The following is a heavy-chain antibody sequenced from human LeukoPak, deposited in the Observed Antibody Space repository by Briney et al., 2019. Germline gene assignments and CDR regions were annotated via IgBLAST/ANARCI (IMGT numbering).Heavy chain of an antibody. CDR3: ARDMAVGATPPFFDY. Sequence: GGSLRLSCAASGFTFSSYGMNWVRQAPGKGLEWVSSISSSSSYIYYADSVKGRFTISRDNAKNSLYLQMNSLRAEDTAVYYCARDMAVGATPPFFDYWGQGTLVTVSS. CDR2: ISSSSSYI. J-gene: IGHJ4*02. CDR1: GFTFSSYG. V-gene: IGHV3-21*01. D-gene: IGHD1-26*01.